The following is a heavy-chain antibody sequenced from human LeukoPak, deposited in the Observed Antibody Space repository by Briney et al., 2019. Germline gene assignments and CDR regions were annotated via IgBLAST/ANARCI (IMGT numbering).Heavy chain of an antibody. CDR3: AGIPTYGSGSYPVDY. CDR2: INPNSGGT. D-gene: IGHD3-10*01. Sequence: ASVKVSCKASGYTFTGYYMHWVRQAPGQGLEWMGWINPNSGGTNYAQKFQGRVTMTRDTSISTAYMELSRLRSDDTAVYYCAGIPTYGSGSYPVDYWGQGTLVTVSS. J-gene: IGHJ4*02. V-gene: IGHV1-2*02. CDR1: GYTFTGYY.